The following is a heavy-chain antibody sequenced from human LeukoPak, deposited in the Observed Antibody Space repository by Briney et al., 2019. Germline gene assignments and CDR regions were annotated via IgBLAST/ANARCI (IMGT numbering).Heavy chain of an antibody. V-gene: IGHV1-2*02. CDR3: ARVRAAEAFDI. CDR2: INPNSGGT. D-gene: IGHD6-25*01. Sequence: ASVKVSCKASGYTFTGYYMHWVRQAPGQGLEWMGWINPNSGGTNYAQQFQGRVTMTRDTSISPAYMELSRLRSDDTGVYDCARVRAAEAFDIWGQGTMVTVSS. CDR1: GYTFTGYY. J-gene: IGHJ3*02.